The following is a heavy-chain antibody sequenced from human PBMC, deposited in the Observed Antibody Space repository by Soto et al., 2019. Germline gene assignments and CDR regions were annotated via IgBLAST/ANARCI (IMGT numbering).Heavy chain of an antibody. CDR1: GFTFSSYG. Sequence: QAQLVESGGGVVQPGRSLRLSCAASGFTFSSYGMHWARQAPGTGLEWVAVISYDGSLQHYADSVKGRFTISRDNSKNMMSLQMNRLRAEDPAVYYCATDRGFGHASVPYSWGPGTLVGVSS. D-gene: IGHD3-10*01. CDR3: ATDRGFGHASVPYS. J-gene: IGHJ4*02. CDR2: ISYDGSLQ. V-gene: IGHV3-30*03.